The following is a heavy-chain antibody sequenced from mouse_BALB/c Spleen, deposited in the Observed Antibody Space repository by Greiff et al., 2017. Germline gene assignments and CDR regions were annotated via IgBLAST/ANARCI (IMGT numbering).Heavy chain of an antibody. D-gene: IGHD1-1*01. CDR3: ARDHYGSSYWYFDV. V-gene: IGHV1-20*02. CDR1: GYSFTGYF. CDR2: INPYNGDT. J-gene: IGHJ1*01. Sequence: EVQLQQSGPELVKPGASVKISCKASGYSFTGYFMNWVMQSHGKSLEWIGRINPYNGDTFYNQKFKGKATLTVDKSSSTAHMELRSLASEDSAVYYCARDHYGSSYWYFDVWGAGTTVTVSS.